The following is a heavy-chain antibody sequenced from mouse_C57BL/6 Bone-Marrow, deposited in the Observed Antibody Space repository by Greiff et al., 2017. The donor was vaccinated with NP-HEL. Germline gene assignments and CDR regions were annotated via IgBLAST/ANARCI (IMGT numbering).Heavy chain of an antibody. Sequence: EVKLVESGGGLVQPGGSLSLSCAASGFTFTAYYMSWVRQPPGKALEWLGFIRNKANGYTTEYSASVKGRFTISRDNSQSILYLQMNALRAEDSATYYCARWGYYGFAYWGQGTLVTVSA. J-gene: IGHJ3*01. V-gene: IGHV7-3*01. D-gene: IGHD1-1*01. CDR1: GFTFTAYY. CDR2: IRNKANGYTT. CDR3: ARWGYYGFAY.